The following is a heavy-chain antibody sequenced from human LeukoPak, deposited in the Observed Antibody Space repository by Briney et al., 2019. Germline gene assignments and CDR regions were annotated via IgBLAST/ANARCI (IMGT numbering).Heavy chain of an antibody. CDR3: ALSYQLLSLRAFDI. Sequence: ASVKVSCKASGYTFTGYYMHWVRQAPGQGLEWMGWINPNSGGTNYAQKFQGWVTMTRDTSNSTAYMELSRLRSDDTAVYYCALSYQLLSLRAFDIWGQGTMVTVSS. CDR2: INPNSGGT. J-gene: IGHJ3*02. D-gene: IGHD2-2*01. V-gene: IGHV1-2*04. CDR1: GYTFTGYY.